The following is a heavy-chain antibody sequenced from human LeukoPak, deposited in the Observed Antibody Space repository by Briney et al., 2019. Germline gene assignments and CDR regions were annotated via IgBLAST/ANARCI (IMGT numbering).Heavy chain of an antibody. CDR1: GFTFDDYT. V-gene: IGHV3-43*01. Sequence: GGSLRLSCAASGFTFDDYTMHWVRQAPGKGLEWVSLISWDGGSTYYADSVKGRFTISRDNSKNSLYLQMDSLRTEDTALYYCAKDGLVSLTPYYFDYWGQGTLVTVSS. J-gene: IGHJ4*02. CDR3: AKDGLVSLTPYYFDY. CDR2: ISWDGGST. D-gene: IGHD2-15*01.